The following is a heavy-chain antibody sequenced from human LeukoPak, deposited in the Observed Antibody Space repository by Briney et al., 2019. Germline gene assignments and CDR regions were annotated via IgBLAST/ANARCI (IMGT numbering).Heavy chain of an antibody. CDR1: GFTFSTSA. V-gene: IGHV3-21*05. CDR3: ARDLIGGSYLD. Sequence: GGSLRLSCAASGFTFSTSAMTWVRQAPGKGLEWVSYISSSSSYTNYADSVKGRFTISRDNAKNSLYLQMNSLRAEDTAVYYCARDLIGGSYLDWGQGTLVTVSS. D-gene: IGHD1-26*01. J-gene: IGHJ4*02. CDR2: ISSSSSYT.